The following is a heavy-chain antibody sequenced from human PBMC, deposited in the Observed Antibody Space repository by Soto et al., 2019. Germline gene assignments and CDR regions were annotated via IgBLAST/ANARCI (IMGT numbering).Heavy chain of an antibody. CDR3: ARGGYSSSWPVY. J-gene: IGHJ4*02. D-gene: IGHD6-13*01. CDR1: GHTFTGYY. V-gene: IGHV1-2*04. Sequence: ASVKVSCKASGHTFTGYYMHWVRQAPGQGLEWMGWINPNSGGTNYAQKLQGWVTMTRDTSISTAYMELSRLRSDDTAVYYCARGGYSSSWPVYWGQGTLVTVSS. CDR2: INPNSGGT.